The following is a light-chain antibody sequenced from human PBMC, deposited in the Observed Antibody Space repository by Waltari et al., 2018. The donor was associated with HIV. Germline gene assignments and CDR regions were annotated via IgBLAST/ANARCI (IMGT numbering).Light chain of an antibody. Sequence: EIVMTQSPATLSVSPGERATLSCRASQGVGSNLALYQQKPGQAPRLLIFAASTRATGIPARFSGRGSGTEFTLTISSLQSEDFAVYYCQQYNDWPPLTFGGGTKVEI. J-gene: IGKJ4*01. V-gene: IGKV3D-15*01. CDR2: AAS. CDR1: QGVGSN. CDR3: QQYNDWPPLT.